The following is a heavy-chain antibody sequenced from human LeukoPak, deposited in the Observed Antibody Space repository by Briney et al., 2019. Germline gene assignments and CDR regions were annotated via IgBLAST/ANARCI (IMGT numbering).Heavy chain of an antibody. CDR3: AKDRGGIAVAGGGFDY. CDR1: GFTFSSYA. Sequence: PGGSLRLSCAATGFTFSSYAMNWVRQAPGKGLEWVSGISSSGGTTYYADSMKGRFTISRDNSKNTLYLQMNSLRAEDTAVYYCAKDRGGIAVAGGGFDYWGQGTLVTVSS. V-gene: IGHV3-23*01. D-gene: IGHD6-19*01. CDR2: ISSSGGTT. J-gene: IGHJ4*02.